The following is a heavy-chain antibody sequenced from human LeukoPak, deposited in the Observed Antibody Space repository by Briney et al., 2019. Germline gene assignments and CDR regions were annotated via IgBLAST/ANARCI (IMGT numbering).Heavy chain of an antibody. Sequence: WDTLSLTCAVYGESFSGYYWRWIRQPPGKGLEWMGEINQSGSTNYNPYLKSQVTISVDTANNHFYQKLSSVTAEDTAVYYGARGETGYSYVFDYRGQGRLVGDSS. CDR3: ARGETGYSYVFDY. D-gene: IGHD5-18*01. CDR1: GESFSGYY. J-gene: IGHJ4*02. CDR2: INQSGST. V-gene: IGHV4-34*01.